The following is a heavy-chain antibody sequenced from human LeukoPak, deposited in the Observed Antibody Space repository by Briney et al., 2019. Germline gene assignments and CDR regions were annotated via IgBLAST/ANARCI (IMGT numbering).Heavy chain of an antibody. D-gene: IGHD1-26*01. CDR1: GFTFSSYW. Sequence: PGGSLRLSCAASGFTFSSYWMIWVRQAPGKGLEWVANIKQDGSEKYYVDSVKGRFTISRDNAKNSLYLQMNSLRAEDTAVYYCARDPRAGNYYYYGMHVWGQGTTVTVSS. CDR3: ARDPRAGNYYYYGMHV. V-gene: IGHV3-7*01. CDR2: IKQDGSEK. J-gene: IGHJ6*02.